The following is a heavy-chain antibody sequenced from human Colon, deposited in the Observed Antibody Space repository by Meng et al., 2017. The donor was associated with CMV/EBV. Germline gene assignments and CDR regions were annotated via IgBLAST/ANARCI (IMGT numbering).Heavy chain of an antibody. CDR3: ARGRGSGSSDY. Sequence: GGSLRLSCAASGFTFGSYWMHWVRQAPGKGLVWVSRSNSDGGTTSYADSVKGRFTISRDNAKKTLFLQMDSLRVEATAVYYCARGRGSGSSDYWGQGTLVTVSS. CDR2: SNSDGGTT. CDR1: GFTFGSYW. J-gene: IGHJ4*02. V-gene: IGHV3-74*01. D-gene: IGHD3-10*01.